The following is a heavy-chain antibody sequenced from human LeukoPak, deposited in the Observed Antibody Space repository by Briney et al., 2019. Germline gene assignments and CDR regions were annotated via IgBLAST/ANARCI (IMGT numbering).Heavy chain of an antibody. CDR1: GFTFSSYG. V-gene: IGHV3-30*03. Sequence: GGSLRLSCAASGFTFSSYGMHWVRQAPGKGLEWVAVISYDGSNKYYADSVKGRFTISRDNSKNTLYLQMNSLRAEDTAVYYCVVARVAPFTAAYWGQGSLVTVS. D-gene: IGHD2-15*01. J-gene: IGHJ4*02. CDR2: ISYDGSNK. CDR3: VVARVAPFTAAY.